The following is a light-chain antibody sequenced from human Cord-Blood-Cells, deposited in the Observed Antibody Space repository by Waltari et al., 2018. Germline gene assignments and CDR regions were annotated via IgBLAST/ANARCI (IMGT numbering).Light chain of an antibody. CDR1: SSDVGGYNY. Sequence: QSALTQPASVSGSPGQSITISCTGTSSDVGGYNYVSWYQQHPSKAPKLMIYDVSNRPSVVSNRFSGSKSGNTASLTISGLQAEDEADYYCSSYTSSSTVVFGGGTKLTVL. CDR3: SSYTSSSTVV. CDR2: DVS. J-gene: IGLJ2*01. V-gene: IGLV2-14*01.